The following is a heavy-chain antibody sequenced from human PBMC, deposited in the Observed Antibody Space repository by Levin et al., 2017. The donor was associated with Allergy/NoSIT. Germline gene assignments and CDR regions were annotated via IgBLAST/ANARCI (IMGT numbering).Heavy chain of an antibody. CDR1: GFTFSSYW. D-gene: IGHD2-2*01. CDR3: ARGGSTSCDG. V-gene: IGHV3-74*01. CDR2: INTDGSSK. J-gene: IGHJ4*02. Sequence: GGSLRLSCAASGFTFSSYWMHWVRQAPGKGLVWVSRINTDGSSKSYADSVKGRFTISRDNAKNTLYLQMNSLRAEETAGDYCARGGSTSCDGWGQGTLVTVSS.